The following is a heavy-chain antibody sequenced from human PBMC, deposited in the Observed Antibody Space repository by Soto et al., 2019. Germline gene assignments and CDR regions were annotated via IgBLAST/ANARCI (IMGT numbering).Heavy chain of an antibody. CDR3: ARGRGPVGYSSGWPKIEFDY. CDR2: INHSGST. D-gene: IGHD6-19*01. CDR1: GGSFSGYY. V-gene: IGHV4-34*01. J-gene: IGHJ4*02. Sequence: PSETLSLTCAVYGGSFSGYYWSWIRQPPGKGLEWIGEINHSGSTNYNPSLKSRVTISVDTSKNQFSLKLSSVTAADTAVYYCARGRGPVGYSSGWPKIEFDYWGQGTLVTVSS.